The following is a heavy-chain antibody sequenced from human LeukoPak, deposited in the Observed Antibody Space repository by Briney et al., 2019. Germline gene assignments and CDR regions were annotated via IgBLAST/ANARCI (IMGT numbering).Heavy chain of an antibody. CDR1: GFSVSGNY. CDR2: IYSGGTT. J-gene: IGHJ3*02. D-gene: IGHD2-8*02. V-gene: IGHV3-53*01. Sequence: PGGSLRLSCAASGFSVSGNYMTWVRRAPGKGLEWVSLIYSGGTTYYAGSVKGRFTISRDDSKNTLYLQMNSLRAEDTAVYYCARTPHTGHDALDIWGQGTTVTVSS. CDR3: ARTPHTGHDALDI.